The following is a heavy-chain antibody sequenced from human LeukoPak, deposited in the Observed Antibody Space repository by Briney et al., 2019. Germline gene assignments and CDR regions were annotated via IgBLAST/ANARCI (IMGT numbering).Heavy chain of an antibody. V-gene: IGHV3-7*01. Sequence: GGSLRLSCAASGFTFSSYWMSWVRQAPGKGLEWVANIKQDGSEKYYVDSVKGRFTISRDNAKNSLYLQMNSLRAEDTAVYYCARDRRSIPVAGTGIYYYYGMDVWGQGTTVTVSS. CDR3: ARDRRSIPVAGTGIYYYYGMDV. J-gene: IGHJ6*02. CDR2: IKQDGSEK. D-gene: IGHD6-19*01. CDR1: GFTFSSYW.